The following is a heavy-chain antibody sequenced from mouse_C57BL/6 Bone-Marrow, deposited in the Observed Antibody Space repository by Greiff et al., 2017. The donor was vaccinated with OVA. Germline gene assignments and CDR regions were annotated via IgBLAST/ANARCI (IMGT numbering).Heavy chain of an antibody. D-gene: IGHD1-1*01. CDR1: GYSFTGYF. V-gene: IGHV1-20*01. Sequence: EVHLVESGPELVKPGDSVKISCKASGYSFTGYFMNWVMQSHGKSLEWIGRINPYNGDTFYNQKFKGKATLTVDKSSSTAHMELRSLTSEDSAVYYCAREFDSYYGSSNRYFDYWGQGTTLTVSS. CDR2: INPYNGDT. CDR3: AREFDSYYGSSNRYFDY. J-gene: IGHJ2*01.